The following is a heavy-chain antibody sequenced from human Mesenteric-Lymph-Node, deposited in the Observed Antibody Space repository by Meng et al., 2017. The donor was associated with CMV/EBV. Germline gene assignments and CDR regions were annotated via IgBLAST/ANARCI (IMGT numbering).Heavy chain of an antibody. CDR2: ISGTSSYI. V-gene: IGHV3-21*01. CDR1: GFTFNSYN. CDR3: ARDVNNWFDP. J-gene: IGHJ5*02. Sequence: GESLKISCAASGFTFNSYNMNWVRQAPGKGLEWVSSISGTSSYIYYADSVKGRFTISRDHAKNSLYLQMNSLRVDDTAVYYCARDVNNWFDPWGQGTLVTVSS.